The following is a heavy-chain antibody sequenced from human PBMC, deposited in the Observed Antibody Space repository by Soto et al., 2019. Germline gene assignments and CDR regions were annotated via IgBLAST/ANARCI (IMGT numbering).Heavy chain of an antibody. D-gene: IGHD6-13*01. CDR1: GYTFTGYY. CDR2: INPNSGGT. Sequence: SVKVSCKASGYTFTGYYMHWVRQAPGQGLEWMGWINPNSGGTNYAQKFQGRVTMTRDTSVSTAYMELSRLRSDDTAVYYCARDREDSSSWYGTDYWGQGTLVTVYS. J-gene: IGHJ4*02. V-gene: IGHV1-2*02. CDR3: ARDREDSSSWYGTDY.